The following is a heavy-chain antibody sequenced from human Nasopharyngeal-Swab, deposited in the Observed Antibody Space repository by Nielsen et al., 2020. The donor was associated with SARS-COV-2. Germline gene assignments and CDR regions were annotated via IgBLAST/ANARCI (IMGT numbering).Heavy chain of an antibody. CDR1: GGSFSGYY. CDR3: ARWRGNYGMDV. Sequence: GSLRLSCAVYGGSFSGYYWSWIRQPAGKGLEWIGRIYTSGSTNYNPSLKSRVTISVDTSKNQFSLKLSSVTAADTAVYYCARWRGNYGMDVWGQGTTVTVSS. D-gene: IGHD3-16*01. V-gene: IGHV4-59*10. CDR2: IYTSGST. J-gene: IGHJ6*02.